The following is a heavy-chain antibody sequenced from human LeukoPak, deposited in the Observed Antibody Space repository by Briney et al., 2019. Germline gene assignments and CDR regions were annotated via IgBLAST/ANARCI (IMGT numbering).Heavy chain of an antibody. CDR1: GGSISSSY. D-gene: IGHD3-10*01. CDR3: ARVRSGAFDI. J-gene: IGHJ3*02. V-gene: IGHV4-4*07. CDR2: ISTSVSP. Sequence: SETLSLTCTVSGGSISSSYWSWIRQPAGKGLEWIGRISTSVSPDYNPSLKSRVTMSVDTSKNQISLKLSSVTAADTAIYHCARVRSGAFDIWGQGTMVTVSS.